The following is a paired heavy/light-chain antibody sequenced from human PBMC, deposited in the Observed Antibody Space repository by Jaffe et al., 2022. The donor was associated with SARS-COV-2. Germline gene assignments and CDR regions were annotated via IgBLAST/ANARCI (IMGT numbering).Heavy chain of an antibody. Sequence: QVHLVQSGAEVKKPGASVRVSCKASGDTFPTYNVHWVRQGPGQGLEWMGIVFADGRDTRYTQKFRDRLTVTRDTSTSTIYMDLRSLRSEDTAIYYCAREEDHSFNFDHWGQGTLVTVSS. CDR2: VFADGRDT. V-gene: IGHV1-46*01. CDR1: GDTFPTYN. CDR3: AREEDHSFNFDH. J-gene: IGHJ4*02.
Light chain of an antibody. CDR1: SSDIGSYNH. CDR3: TSYTTTYTYV. Sequence: QSALTQPPTVSGSPGQSVTISCTGTSSDIGSYNHVSWYQQPPGTAPKLIIYEVTNRPSGVPDRFSGSKSGNTASLTISGLQAEDEATYFCTSYTTTYTYVFGSGTKVTVL. V-gene: IGLV2-18*02. J-gene: IGLJ1*01. CDR2: EVT.